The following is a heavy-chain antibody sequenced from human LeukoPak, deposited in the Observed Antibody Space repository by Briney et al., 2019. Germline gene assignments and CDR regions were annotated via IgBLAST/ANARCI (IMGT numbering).Heavy chain of an antibody. V-gene: IGHV3-30*18. D-gene: IGHD6-19*01. Sequence: GGSLRPSCAASGFTFSSYGMHWVRQAPGKGLEWVAVISYDGSNKYYADSVKGRFTISRDNSKNTLYLQMNSLRAEDTAVYYCAKSGSSSGWYGGSRYWGRGTLVTVSS. CDR1: GFTFSSYG. CDR2: ISYDGSNK. J-gene: IGHJ4*02. CDR3: AKSGSSSGWYGGSRY.